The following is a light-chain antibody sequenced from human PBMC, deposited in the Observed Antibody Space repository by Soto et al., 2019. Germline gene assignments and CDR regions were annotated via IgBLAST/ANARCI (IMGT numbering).Light chain of an antibody. CDR2: DNS. V-gene: IGLV3-21*02. J-gene: IGLJ1*01. Sequence: SYELTQPPSVSVAPGQTARITCGGKNIGSKSVHWYQQKPGQAPVLVVSDNSDRPSGIPERFSGSNSGNTATLTISSVEAGDEADLYCQVWDTNSDLYVFGPGTKVTVL. CDR1: NIGSKS. CDR3: QVWDTNSDLYV.